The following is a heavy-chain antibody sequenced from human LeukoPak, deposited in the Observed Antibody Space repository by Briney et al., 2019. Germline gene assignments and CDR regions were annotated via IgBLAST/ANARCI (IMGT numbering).Heavy chain of an antibody. Sequence: GASVKVSCKASGYTFTSYGISWVRQAPGQGLEWMGWISAYNGNTNYAQKLQGRVTMTTDTSTSTAYMEPRSLRSDDTAVYYCARVRNIVVVVAAKSGLCDYWGQGTLVTVSS. V-gene: IGHV1-18*01. CDR3: ARVRNIVVVVAAKSGLCDY. D-gene: IGHD2-15*01. CDR1: GYTFTSYG. CDR2: ISAYNGNT. J-gene: IGHJ4*02.